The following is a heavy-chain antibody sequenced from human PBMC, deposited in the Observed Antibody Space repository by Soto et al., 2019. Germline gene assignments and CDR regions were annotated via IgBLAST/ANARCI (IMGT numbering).Heavy chain of an antibody. CDR1: GFAFSGYW. D-gene: IGHD6-13*01. J-gene: IGHJ3*02. CDR3: ARQLGGWEDIDI. Sequence: GGSLRLSCAASGFAFSGYWMSWVRQAPGKGLEWVANIKQDGSEKYYVDSVKGRFTISRDNAKHSLYLQMNSLRAEDSAVYYCARQLGGWEDIDIWGQGTMVTVSS. CDR2: IKQDGSEK. V-gene: IGHV3-7*03.